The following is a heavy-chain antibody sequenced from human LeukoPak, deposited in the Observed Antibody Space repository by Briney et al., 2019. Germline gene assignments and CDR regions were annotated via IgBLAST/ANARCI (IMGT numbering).Heavy chain of an antibody. V-gene: IGHV3-11*01. Sequence: GGSLRLSCAASGFTFSDYYMSWTRQAPGKGRGWVSYISSGGITIYYADSVKGRSTISRDNAKNSLYLQMNSLRAEDMALYYCAKGGGGRLMYYYYMDVWGKGTTVTVSS. D-gene: IGHD3-16*01. CDR1: GFTFSDYY. CDR3: AKGGGGRLMYYYYMDV. J-gene: IGHJ6*03. CDR2: ISSGGITI.